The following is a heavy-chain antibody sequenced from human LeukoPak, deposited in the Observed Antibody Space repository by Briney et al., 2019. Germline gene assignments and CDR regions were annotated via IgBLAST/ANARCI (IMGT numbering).Heavy chain of an antibody. Sequence: SETLSLTCTVSGDFITAYYWSWIRQAPGKGLERIGYVYYSGKTEYNPSLRSRVTISLEMSNHQFSLKLTSVTAADTAVYYCAKSNGYGLIDIWGQGTMVTVSS. V-gene: IGHV4-59*01. D-gene: IGHD3-10*01. CDR3: AKSNGYGLIDI. CDR2: VYYSGKT. CDR1: GDFITAYY. J-gene: IGHJ3*02.